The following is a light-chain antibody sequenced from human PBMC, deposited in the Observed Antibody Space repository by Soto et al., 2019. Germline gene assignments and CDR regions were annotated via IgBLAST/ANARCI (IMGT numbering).Light chain of an antibody. V-gene: IGLV1-44*01. CDR1: SSNIGSNI. CDR2: SNN. Sequence: QSVLTQPPSASETPGQRVTIFCSGSSSNIGSNIVNWYQHLPGTAPKLLIYSNNKRPSGVPDRFSGSKSGTSASLAISGLQSEDEADYYCAAWDDGLKGVLFGGGTQLTVL. J-gene: IGLJ2*01. CDR3: AAWDDGLKGVL.